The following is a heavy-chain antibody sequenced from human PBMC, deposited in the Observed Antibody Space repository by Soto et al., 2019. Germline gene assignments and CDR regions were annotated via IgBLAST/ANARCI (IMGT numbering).Heavy chain of an antibody. CDR1: DYTFSSYG. V-gene: IGHV1-18*01. CDR2: ISAYNGDT. J-gene: IGHJ4*02. D-gene: IGHD3-22*01. Sequence: QVQLVQSGAEVKKPGASVKVSCKASDYTFSSYGVSWVRQAPGQGLEWMGWISAYNGDTNYAQHLQGRVTMTTDTSTSTAYVELRSLRSDDTAVYYCAGDFTHYDCSGYFDCWGQGTLVTVSS. CDR3: AGDFTHYDCSGYFDC.